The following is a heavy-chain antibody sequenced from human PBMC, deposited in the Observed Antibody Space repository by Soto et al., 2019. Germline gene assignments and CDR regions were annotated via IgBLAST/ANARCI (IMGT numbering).Heavy chain of an antibody. D-gene: IGHD1-26*01. CDR1: GYSISSSNW. CDR3: ARREIQGPIDY. Sequence: QVQLQESGPGLVKPSDTLSLTCAVSGYSISSSNWWGWIRQPPGKGLEWIGYIYYSGTTYYNPSLKSRGNMSRGTSKNQFSLELNSGKGVETAVYYCARREIQGPIDYWGQGTLVTVSS. CDR2: IYYSGTT. V-gene: IGHV4-28*01. J-gene: IGHJ4*02.